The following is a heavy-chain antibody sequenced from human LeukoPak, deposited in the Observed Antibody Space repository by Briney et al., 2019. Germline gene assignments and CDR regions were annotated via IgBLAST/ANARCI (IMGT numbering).Heavy chain of an antibody. Sequence: PSETLSLTCAVYGGSFSGYYWSWIRQPPGKGLEWIGEINHSGSTNYNPSLKSRVTISVDTSKNQFSLKLSSVTAADTAVYYCARGETHVVPAAKPNWFDPWGQGTLVTVSS. CDR2: INHSGST. CDR1: GGSFSGYY. CDR3: ARGETHVVPAAKPNWFDP. D-gene: IGHD2-2*01. V-gene: IGHV4-34*01. J-gene: IGHJ5*02.